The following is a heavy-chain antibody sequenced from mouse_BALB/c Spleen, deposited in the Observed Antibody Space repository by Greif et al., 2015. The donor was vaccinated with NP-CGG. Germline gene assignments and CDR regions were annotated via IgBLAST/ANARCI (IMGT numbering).Heavy chain of an antibody. CDR1: GYTFTSYW. Sequence: VKLMESGAELAKPGASVKMSCKASGYTFTSYWMHWVKQRPGQGLEWIGYINPSTGYTEYNQKFKDKATLTADKSSSTAYMQLSSLTSEDSAVYYCARGVIITTNAMDYWGQGTSVTVSS. CDR2: INPSTGYT. D-gene: IGHD1-1*01. V-gene: IGHV1-7*01. J-gene: IGHJ4*01. CDR3: ARGVIITTNAMDY.